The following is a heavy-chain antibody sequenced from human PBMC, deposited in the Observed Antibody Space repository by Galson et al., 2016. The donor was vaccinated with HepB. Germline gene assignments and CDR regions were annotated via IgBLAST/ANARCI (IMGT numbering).Heavy chain of an antibody. CDR3: GLFWSGTHY. D-gene: IGHD3-3*01. V-gene: IGHV4-34*01. CDR1: GGSFSGFY. Sequence: TLSLTCGVFGGSFSGFYWYWIRQPPGKGLEWVGEISHHGGTKYNSSLKSRVSMSVGTSRPEMSLRLTSVTAADTAVYFCGLFWSGTHYWGQGTLVTVSS. J-gene: IGHJ4*02. CDR2: ISHHGGT.